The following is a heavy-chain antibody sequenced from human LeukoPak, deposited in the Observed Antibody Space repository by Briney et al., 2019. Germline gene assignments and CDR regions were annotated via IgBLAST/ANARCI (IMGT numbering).Heavy chain of an antibody. CDR3: AKSVRIVVVPAATPPLDY. Sequence: GGSLRLSCAASGFTFSSYAMSWVRQAPGKGLEWVSAISGSGGSTYYADSVKGRFTISRDNSKNTLYLQMNSLRAEDTAVYYCAKSVRIVVVPAATPPLDYWGQGTLATVSS. V-gene: IGHV3-23*01. J-gene: IGHJ4*02. CDR1: GFTFSSYA. D-gene: IGHD2-2*01. CDR2: ISGSGGST.